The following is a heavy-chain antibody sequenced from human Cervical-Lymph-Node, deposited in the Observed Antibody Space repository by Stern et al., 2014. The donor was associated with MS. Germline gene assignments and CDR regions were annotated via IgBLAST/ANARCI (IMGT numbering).Heavy chain of an antibody. CDR1: GGTFNNHV. V-gene: IGHV1-69*06. D-gene: IGHD5-12*01. CDR3: ANRDMGYTYGRHDY. J-gene: IGHJ4*02. Sequence: VQLVESGAEVKKPGSSVKVSCKASGGTFNNHVISWVRQARGQGLEWMGGIVPLFGTPDYARKFQGRVTITADKSTSTVHMVLSSLNREDTGIYYCANRDMGYTYGRHDYGGQGTLVTVS. CDR2: IVPLFGTP.